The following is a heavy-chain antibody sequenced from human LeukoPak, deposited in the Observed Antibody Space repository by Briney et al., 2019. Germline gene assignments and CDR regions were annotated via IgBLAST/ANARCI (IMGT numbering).Heavy chain of an antibody. CDR1: GFTFSSYG. CDR3: AKDIAYGSGSYIGIDY. Sequence: GGSLRLSCAASGFTFSSYGMHWVRQTPDKGLEWMAIISYDGSSKKYADSVKGRFTISRDNSKNTLYLQMNSLRAEETAVYYCAKDIAYGSGSYIGIDYWGQGTLVTVSS. V-gene: IGHV3-30*18. CDR2: ISYDGSSK. J-gene: IGHJ4*02. D-gene: IGHD3-10*01.